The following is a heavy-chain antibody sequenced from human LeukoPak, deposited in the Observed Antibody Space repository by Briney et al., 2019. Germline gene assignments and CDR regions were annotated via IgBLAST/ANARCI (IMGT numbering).Heavy chain of an antibody. J-gene: IGHJ3*02. V-gene: IGHV3-30*18. CDR1: GFTFSSYG. CDR3: AKGPLGTVTTRAFDI. CDR2: ISYDGSNK. Sequence: SGGSLRLSCAASGFTFSSYGMHWVRQAPGKGLEWVAVISYDGSNKYYADSVKGRFTISRDNSMNTLYLQMNSLRAEDTAVYYCAKGPLGTVTTRAFDIWGQGTMVTVSS. D-gene: IGHD4-17*01.